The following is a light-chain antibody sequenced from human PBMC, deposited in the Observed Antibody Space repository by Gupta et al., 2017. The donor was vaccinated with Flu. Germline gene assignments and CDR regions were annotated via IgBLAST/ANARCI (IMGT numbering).Light chain of an antibody. CDR3: NSDTSNNTFV. CDR1: SSDIGTYNY. J-gene: IGLJ1*01. Sequence: SALTQPASVSGSPGQSITISCTGTSSDIGTYNYVSWYRHHPAKPHKLMIYEVSRRTAEVASRFSGSKSGNTASLTISGLKAEDEADYYCNSDTSNNTFVFGSGTKLTVL. CDR2: EVS. V-gene: IGLV2-14*01.